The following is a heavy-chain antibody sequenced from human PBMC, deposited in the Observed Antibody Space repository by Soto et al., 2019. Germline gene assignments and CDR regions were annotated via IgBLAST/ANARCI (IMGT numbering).Heavy chain of an antibody. J-gene: IGHJ4*02. CDR1: GGSISSGGYY. CDR3: ARGPRAPMIVVGPNYFDY. CDR2: IYYSGST. V-gene: IGHV4-31*03. Sequence: TLSLTFTVSGGSISSGGYYWSWIRQHPVKGLEWIGYIYYSGSTYYNPSLKSRVTISVDTSKNQFSLKLSSVTAADTAVYYCARGPRAPMIVVGPNYFDYWGQGTLVTVSS. D-gene: IGHD3-22*01.